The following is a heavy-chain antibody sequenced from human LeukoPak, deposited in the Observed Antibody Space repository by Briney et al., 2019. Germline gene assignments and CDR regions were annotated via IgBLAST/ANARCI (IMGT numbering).Heavy chain of an antibody. CDR1: GGSINSYY. V-gene: IGHV4-4*07. Sequence: SETLSLTCTVSGGSINSYYWSWIRQPAGKGLEWIGRIYPSGGTNYTPSLKSRVTVSVDTSKNQFSLKLTSVTAADTAVYYCARDRGENWSSHSLHWFDPWGQGTLVTVSS. D-gene: IGHD1-1*01. J-gene: IGHJ5*02. CDR2: IYPSGGT. CDR3: ARDRGENWSSHSLHWFDP.